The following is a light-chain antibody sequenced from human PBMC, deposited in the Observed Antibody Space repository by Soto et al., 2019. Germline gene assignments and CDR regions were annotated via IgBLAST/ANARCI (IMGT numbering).Light chain of an antibody. V-gene: IGLV4-60*02. CDR1: SGHSTYI. J-gene: IGLJ3*02. CDR2: LDRSGSY. Sequence: QSVLTQSSSASASLGSSVQLTCILSSGHSTYIIAWHQQQPGKAPRFLMTLDRSGSYNRGSGVPDRFSGSSSGADRYLTISNLQFEDEGDYYCETWYSNTHKVFGGGTKVTVL. CDR3: ETWYSNTHKV.